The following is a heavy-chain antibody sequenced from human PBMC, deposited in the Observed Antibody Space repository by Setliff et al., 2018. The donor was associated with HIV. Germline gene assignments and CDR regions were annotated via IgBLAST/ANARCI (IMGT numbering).Heavy chain of an antibody. V-gene: IGHV1-2*06. J-gene: IGHJ5*02. CDR3: AREDHYDRFLDH. CDR1: GYTFTGYF. CDR2: INPNSGDT. Sequence: ASVKVSCKASGYTFTGYFIHLLRQAPGQGLEWMGQINPNSGDTNYAQKFQGRVTMTRDTSITTAYMDLSRLTSDDTAVYYCAREDHYDRFLDHWGQGTLVTVSS. D-gene: IGHD3-22*01.